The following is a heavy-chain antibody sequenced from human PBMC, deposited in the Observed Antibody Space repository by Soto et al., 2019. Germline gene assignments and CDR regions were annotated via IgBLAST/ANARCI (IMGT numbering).Heavy chain of an antibody. V-gene: IGHV3-23*01. CDR3: AKEVGSRGPKNYYFDY. CDR2: ISGSGGST. Sequence: EVQLLESGGGLVQPGGSLRLSCAASGFTFSSYAMSWVRQAPGKGLEWVSAISGSGGSTYYADSVKGRSTISRDNSKNTLYLQMNSLRAEDTAVYYCAKEVGSRGPKNYYFDYWGQGTLVTVSS. CDR1: GFTFSSYA. D-gene: IGHD3-16*01. J-gene: IGHJ4*02.